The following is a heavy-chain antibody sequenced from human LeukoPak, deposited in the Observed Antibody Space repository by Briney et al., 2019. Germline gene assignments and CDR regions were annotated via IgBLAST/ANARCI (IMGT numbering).Heavy chain of an antibody. J-gene: IGHJ4*02. D-gene: IGHD1-26*01. V-gene: IGHV2-70*11. CDR1: GFSLSTSGMC. Sequence: ESGPALVKPTQTLTLTCTFSGFSLSTSGMCVSWIRQPPGKSLEWLARIDWDDDKYYSTSLKTRLTISKDTSKNQVVLTMTNMAPVDTATYYCARIFTGMVDLPDYWGQGTLVTVSS. CDR3: ARIFTGMVDLPDY. CDR2: IDWDDDK.